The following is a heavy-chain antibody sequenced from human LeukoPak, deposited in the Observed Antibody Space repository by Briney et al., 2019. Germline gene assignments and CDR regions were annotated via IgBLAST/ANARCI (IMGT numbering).Heavy chain of an antibody. CDR3: AREWERVPVLRYFDWLSRPGSAFDAFDI. Sequence: PGGSLRLSCAASGFTFSNYWMSWVRQAPGKGLEWVANIKQDGSEKYYVDSVKGRFTISRDNDKNSLYLQMSSLRAEDTAVYYCAREWERVPVLRYFDWLSRPGSAFDAFDIWGQGTMVTVSS. V-gene: IGHV3-7*01. J-gene: IGHJ3*02. CDR1: GFTFSNYW. D-gene: IGHD3-9*01. CDR2: IKQDGSEK.